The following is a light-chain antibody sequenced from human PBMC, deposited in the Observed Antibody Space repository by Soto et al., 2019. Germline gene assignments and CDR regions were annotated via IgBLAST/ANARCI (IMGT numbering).Light chain of an antibody. CDR3: QQLNSYPLT. Sequence: DIQLTQSPSFLSASVGDRVTITCRASQGISSYLAWYQQKPGKAPKLLIYAASTLQSGVPSRFSGSGSGTEFTLTIRSLQPDDFATYYCQQLNSYPLTFGGGTKVEIK. V-gene: IGKV1-9*01. CDR1: QGISSY. CDR2: AAS. J-gene: IGKJ4*01.